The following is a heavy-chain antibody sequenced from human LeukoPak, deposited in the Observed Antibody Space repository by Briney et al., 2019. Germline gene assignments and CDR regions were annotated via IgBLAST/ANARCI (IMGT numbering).Heavy chain of an antibody. CDR3: TRVGYIGEGIDY. V-gene: IGHV3-9*01. J-gene: IGHJ4*02. D-gene: IGHD5-24*01. Sequence: GGSLRLSCAASGFTFDDYAMHWVRQAPGKGLEWVSGISWNSGSIGYADSVEGRFTISRDNAKNSLYLQVNSLRAEDTAIYYCTRVGYIGEGIDYWGQGTLVTVSS. CDR1: GFTFDDYA. CDR2: ISWNSGSI.